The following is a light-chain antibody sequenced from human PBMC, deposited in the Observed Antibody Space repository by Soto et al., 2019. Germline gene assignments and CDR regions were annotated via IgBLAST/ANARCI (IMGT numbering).Light chain of an antibody. V-gene: IGKV3-20*01. Sequence: EIVLTQSPGTLSLSPGERAPLSCRASQSVSSNYLAWYQQKPGQAPKVLIYRASSRATGIPDRFSGSGSGTDFTLTISRLEPEDFAVYYCQQYGSSPLTFGGGTKVEIK. CDR2: RAS. CDR1: QSVSSNY. J-gene: IGKJ4*01. CDR3: QQYGSSPLT.